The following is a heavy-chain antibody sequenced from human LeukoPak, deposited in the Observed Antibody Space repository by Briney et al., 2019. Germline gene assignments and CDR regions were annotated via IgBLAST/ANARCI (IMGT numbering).Heavy chain of an antibody. CDR1: GGSISSSSYY. CDR3: ARGVTMTLPDHFDY. D-gene: IGHD4-17*01. J-gene: IGHJ4*02. V-gene: IGHV4-39*07. Sequence: SETLSLTCTVSGGSISSSSYYWGWIRQPPGKGLEWIGSIYYSGSTYYNPSLKSRVTISVDTSKNQFSLKLSSVTAADTAVYYCARGVTMTLPDHFDYWGQGTLVTVSS. CDR2: IYYSGST.